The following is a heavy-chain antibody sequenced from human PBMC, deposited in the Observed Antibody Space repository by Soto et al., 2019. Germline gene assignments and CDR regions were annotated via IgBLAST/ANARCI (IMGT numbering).Heavy chain of an antibody. CDR1: GSSLSRYW. CDR2: INQDGSEK. J-gene: IGHJ4*02. CDR3: ATGQWELDY. V-gene: IGHV3-7*03. Sequence: VGSLRLSCAAFGSSLSRYWMNWVRQAPGKGLEWVANINQDGSEKSYVDSVKGRFSISRDNAQNSLHLQLNSLRVDDTAVYYCATGQWELDYWGQGTLVTVSS. D-gene: IGHD1-26*01.